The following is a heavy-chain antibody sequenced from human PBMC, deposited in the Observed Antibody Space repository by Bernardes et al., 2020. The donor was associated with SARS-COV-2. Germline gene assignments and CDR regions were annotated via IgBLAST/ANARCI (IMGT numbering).Heavy chain of an antibody. V-gene: IGHV3-23*01. CDR3: AKDYVLLWFGELLENWFDP. CDR1: GFTFSSYA. D-gene: IGHD3-10*01. CDR2: ISGSGGST. J-gene: IGHJ5*02. Sequence: GESLRLSCAASGFTFSSYAMSWVRQAPGKGLEWVSAISGSGGSTYYADSVKGRFTISRDNSKNTLYLQMNSLRAEDTAVYYCAKDYVLLWFGELLENWFDPWGQGTLVTVSS.